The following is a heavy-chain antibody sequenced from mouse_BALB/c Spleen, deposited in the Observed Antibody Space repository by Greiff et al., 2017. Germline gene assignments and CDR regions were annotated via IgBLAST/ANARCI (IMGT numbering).Heavy chain of an antibody. Sequence: VKLMESGAELARPGASVKMSCKASGYTFTSYTMHWVKQRPGQGLEWIGYINPSSGYTNYNQKFKDKATLTADKSSSTAYMQLSSLTSEDSAVYYCARDRRYDEGDYWGQGTSVTVSS. V-gene: IGHV1-4*01. CDR3: ARDRRYDEGDY. CDR1: GYTFTSYT. J-gene: IGHJ4*01. CDR2: INPSSGYT. D-gene: IGHD2-14*01.